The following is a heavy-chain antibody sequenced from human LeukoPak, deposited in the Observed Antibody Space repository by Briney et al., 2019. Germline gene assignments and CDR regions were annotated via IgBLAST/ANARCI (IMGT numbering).Heavy chain of an antibody. D-gene: IGHD1/OR15-1a*01. J-gene: IGHJ3*02. CDR1: GFTLINSD. CDR2: IRYDGSDE. Sequence: GGSLRLSCAASGFTLINSDMHWVRQAPGKGLEWVAFIRYDGSDEYYADSLKGRFTISRDNSKNILYLQMNSLRGEDTAVYYCARNSPGVHYADAFDKWGQGTMVTVSS. CDR3: ARNSPGVHYADAFDK. V-gene: IGHV3-30*02.